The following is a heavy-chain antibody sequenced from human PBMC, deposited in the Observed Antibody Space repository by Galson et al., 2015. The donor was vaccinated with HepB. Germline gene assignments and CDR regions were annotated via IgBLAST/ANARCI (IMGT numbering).Heavy chain of an antibody. CDR2: IIPIFGTA. J-gene: IGHJ3*02. Sequence: SVKVSCKASGGTFSSYAISWVRQAPGQGLEWMGGIIPIFGTANHAQKFQGRVTITADESTSTAYMELSSLRSEDTAVYYCARDARGVDAFDIWGQGTMVTVSS. CDR3: ARDARGVDAFDI. V-gene: IGHV1-69*13. CDR1: GGTFSSYA.